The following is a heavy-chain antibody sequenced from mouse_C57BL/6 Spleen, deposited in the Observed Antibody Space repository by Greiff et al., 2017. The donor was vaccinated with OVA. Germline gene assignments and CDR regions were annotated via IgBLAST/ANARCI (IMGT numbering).Heavy chain of an antibody. Sequence: QVQLQQPGAELVKPGASVKLSCKASGYTFTSYWMQWVKQRPGQGLEWIGEIDPSDSYTNYNQKFKGKATLTVDTSSSTAYMQLSSLTSEDSAVYYCARWGYYGVYYAMDYWGQGTSVTVSS. D-gene: IGHD1-1*01. CDR3: ARWGYYGVYYAMDY. CDR1: GYTFTSYW. V-gene: IGHV1-50*01. CDR2: IDPSDSYT. J-gene: IGHJ4*01.